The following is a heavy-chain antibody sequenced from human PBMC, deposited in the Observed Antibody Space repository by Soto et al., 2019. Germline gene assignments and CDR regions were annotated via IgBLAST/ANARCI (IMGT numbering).Heavy chain of an antibody. J-gene: IGHJ4*02. CDR2: FDPEDGET. D-gene: IGHD6-13*01. V-gene: IGHV1-24*01. CDR1: GYTLTELS. CDR3: ATGFRAKTIAAAGNYFDY. Sequence: GASVKVSCKVSGYTLTELSMHWVRQAPGKGLEWMGGFDPEDGETIYAQKFQGRVTMTEDTSTDTAYMELSSLRSEDTAVYYCATGFRAKTIAAAGNYFDYWGQGTLVTVSS.